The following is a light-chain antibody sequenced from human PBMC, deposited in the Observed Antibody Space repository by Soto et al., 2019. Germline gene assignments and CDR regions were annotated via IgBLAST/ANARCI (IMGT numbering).Light chain of an antibody. CDR3: QQTTTFPLT. CDR1: QGITSW. CDR2: RAS. V-gene: IGKV1-12*01. Sequence: DIQMTPSPSSVSASVGDRVTITCRASQGITSWLAWYQQKPGNVPHLLIYRASNLQSGVPSRFSGGGSGTDFTLTISGLQPADFATYYCQQTTTFPLTFGGGTKVDIK. J-gene: IGKJ4*01.